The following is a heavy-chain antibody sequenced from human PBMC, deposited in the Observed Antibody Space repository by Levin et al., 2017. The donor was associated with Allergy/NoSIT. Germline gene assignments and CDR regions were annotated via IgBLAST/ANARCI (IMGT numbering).Heavy chain of an antibody. CDR3: AREERYSSSSDAFDI. Sequence: SCAASGFTFSSYGMHWVRQAPGKGLEWVAVIWYDGSNKYYADSVKGRFTISRDNSKNTLYLQMNSLRAEDTAVYYCAREERYSSSSDAFDIWGQGTMVTVSS. CDR1: GFTFSSYG. CDR2: IWYDGSNK. V-gene: IGHV3-33*01. J-gene: IGHJ3*02. D-gene: IGHD6-6*01.